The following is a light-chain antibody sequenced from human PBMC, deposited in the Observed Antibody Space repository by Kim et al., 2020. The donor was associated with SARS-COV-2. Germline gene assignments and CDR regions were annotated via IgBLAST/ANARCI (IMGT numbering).Light chain of an antibody. CDR2: DKN. CDR3: GTWDSSLSAVV. V-gene: IGLV1-51*01. CDR1: SSNNGNNY. Sequence: GQKVTIYCAGSSSNNGNNYVSWYQQLTGTAPKLLTYDKNNRPSGIPDRFSGTKSGTTATLGITGLQTGDEADYYCGTWDSSLSAVVFGGGTQLTVL. J-gene: IGLJ2*01.